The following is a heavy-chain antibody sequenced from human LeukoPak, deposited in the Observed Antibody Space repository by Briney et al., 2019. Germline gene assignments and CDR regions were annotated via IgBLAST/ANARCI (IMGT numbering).Heavy chain of an antibody. CDR2: IYYSGST. J-gene: IGHJ4*02. V-gene: IGHV4-59*12. Sequence: SETLSLTCTVSGGSISSYYWSWIRQPPGKGLKWIGYIYYSGSTNYNPSLKSRVTISVDTSKNQFSLKLSSVTAADTAVYYCARVGREYYFDYWGQGTLVTVSS. CDR1: GGSISSYY. CDR3: ARVGREYYFDY. D-gene: IGHD2-15*01.